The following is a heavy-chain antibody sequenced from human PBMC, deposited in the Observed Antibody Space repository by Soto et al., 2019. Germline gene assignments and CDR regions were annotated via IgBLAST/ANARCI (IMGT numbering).Heavy chain of an antibody. J-gene: IGHJ6*02. V-gene: IGHV1-69*19. CDR2: IVTVFGTA. CDR1: GGALNYNT. CDR3: ARNGAYSSSQFGMDV. D-gene: IGHD6-13*01. Sequence: QVQLVQSGADVKKPGSSVMVSCKASGGALNYNTFSWVRQAPGQGLEWMGGIVTVFGTANHAQKFQGRLTITADPSTNTVYMELSSLRSEDTAVYYCARNGAYSSSQFGMDVWGQGTTVTVSS.